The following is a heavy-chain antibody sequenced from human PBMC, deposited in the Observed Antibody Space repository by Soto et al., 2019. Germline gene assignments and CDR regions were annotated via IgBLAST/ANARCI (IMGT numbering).Heavy chain of an antibody. D-gene: IGHD3-10*01. Sequence: QLQLVQSGAELKRPGSSVKVSCKASGGDFLSYTISWVRQVPGQGPEWMGTIIPILDVAKNAQKFQGRVAITADKATSTVYMELRSLRSDDTAVYYCAQMWFGELWHGMDVWGQGTTITVSS. CDR1: GGDFLSYT. CDR2: IIPILDVA. CDR3: AQMWFGELWHGMDV. J-gene: IGHJ6*02. V-gene: IGHV1-69*02.